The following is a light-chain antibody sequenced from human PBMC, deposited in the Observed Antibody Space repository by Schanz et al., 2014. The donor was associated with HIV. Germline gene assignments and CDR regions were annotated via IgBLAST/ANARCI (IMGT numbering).Light chain of an antibody. CDR1: SGDVGSYNY. CDR2: DVS. V-gene: IGLV2-14*03. Sequence: QSALTQPASVSGSPGQSISISCTGTSGDVGSYNYVSWYQQHPGKAPRLMIFDVSSRPSGVSNRFSGSKSGNTASLTISGLQAEDEADYYCSSYTSISTLVFGTGTKLTVL. J-gene: IGLJ1*01. CDR3: SSYTSISTLV.